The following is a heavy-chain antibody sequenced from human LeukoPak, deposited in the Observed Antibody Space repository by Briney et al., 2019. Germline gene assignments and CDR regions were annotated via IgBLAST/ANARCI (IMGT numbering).Heavy chain of an antibody. CDR3: ARVSFVQGYSYGYSLGDAFDI. CDR2: IYTSGST. V-gene: IGHV4-4*07. Sequence: SETLSLTCTVSGGSISSYYWSWIRQPAGKGLEWIGRIYTSGSTNYNPSLKSRVTMSVDKSKNQFSLKLSSVTAADTAVYYCARVSFVQGYSYGYSLGDAFDIWGQGTLVTVSS. CDR1: GGSISSYY. D-gene: IGHD5-18*01. J-gene: IGHJ4*02.